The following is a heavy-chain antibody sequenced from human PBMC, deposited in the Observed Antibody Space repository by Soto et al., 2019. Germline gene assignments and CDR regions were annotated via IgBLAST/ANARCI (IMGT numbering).Heavy chain of an antibody. J-gene: IGHJ4*02. CDR2: MNTNSGNT. Sequence: QVQLVQSGAELNKPGASVKVSCKASGYTFTSEDINWVRQATGQGLEWMVWMNTNSGNTGYAQKLQGRDTMTRNTSVSTAYRALSSLRSEDTAVYYCARGEFLWCGERLRWGQGSLFTVSS. CDR3: ARGEFLWCGERLR. D-gene: IGHD3-10*01. CDR1: GYTFTSED. V-gene: IGHV1-8*01.